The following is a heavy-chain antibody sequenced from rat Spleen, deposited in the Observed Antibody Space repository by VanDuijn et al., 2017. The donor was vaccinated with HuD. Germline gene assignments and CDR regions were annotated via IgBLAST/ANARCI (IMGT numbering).Heavy chain of an antibody. D-gene: IGHD1-2*01. Sequence: QVQLKESGPGLMQPSETLSLTCTVSAFSLTNNSVGWVRQPLGKGLVWMGTIWTDGWTNYNSAVQSRLCISRDTSKNQVFLKMNSLQPEDTGTYYCARHTTAAIPFDYWGQGVMVSVSS. CDR1: AFSLTNNS. CDR2: IWTDGWT. CDR3: ARHTTAAIPFDY. J-gene: IGHJ2*01. V-gene: IGHV2-72*01.